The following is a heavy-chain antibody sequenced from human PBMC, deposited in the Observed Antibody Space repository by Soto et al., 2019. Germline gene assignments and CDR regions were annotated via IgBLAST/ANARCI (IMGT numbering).Heavy chain of an antibody. Sequence: QVQLQESGPGLVKPSQTLSLTCTVSGGSISSGGYYWSWIRQHPGKGLEWIGYIYYSGSTYYNPSLKRRVTISVDTSKNQFSLKLSSVTAADTAVYYCARGRYCSGGSCEYDAFDIWGQGTMVTVSS. CDR2: IYYSGST. D-gene: IGHD2-15*01. CDR3: ARGRYCSGGSCEYDAFDI. CDR1: GGSISSGGYY. J-gene: IGHJ3*02. V-gene: IGHV4-31*03.